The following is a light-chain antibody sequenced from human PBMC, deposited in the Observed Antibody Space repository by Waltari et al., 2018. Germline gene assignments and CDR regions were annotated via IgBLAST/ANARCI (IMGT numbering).Light chain of an antibody. CDR3: QSYDTSLSVV. Sequence: QSVLTQPPSVSGAPGPRVTISCTVSGSNIGAGYDVTWYQPLPRAAPQLLIYGSSSRPLGVPDRFFGSTSGTSASLAITGLQAEDEVDYYCQSYDTSLSVVFGGGTKLTVL. V-gene: IGLV1-40*01. CDR2: GSS. J-gene: IGLJ3*02. CDR1: GSNIGAGYD.